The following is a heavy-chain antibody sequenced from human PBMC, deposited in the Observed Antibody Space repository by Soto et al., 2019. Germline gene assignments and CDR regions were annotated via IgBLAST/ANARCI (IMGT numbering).Heavy chain of an antibody. V-gene: IGHV3-48*02. CDR3: ARKGVAFDY. CDR1: GFTFSSYS. Sequence: HPGGSLRLSCAASGFTFSSYSMNWVRQAPGKGLEWISYISTTSSSIYYADSVKGRSTISRDNAKNSLFLQMNSLRDEDTAVYYCARKGVAFDYWGQGALVTVSS. CDR2: ISTTSSSI. J-gene: IGHJ4*02. D-gene: IGHD3-3*01.